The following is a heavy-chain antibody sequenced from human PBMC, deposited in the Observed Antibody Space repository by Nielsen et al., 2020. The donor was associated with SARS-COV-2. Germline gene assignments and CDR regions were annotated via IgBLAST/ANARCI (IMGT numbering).Heavy chain of an antibody. CDR2: ISYDGSNK. J-gene: IGHJ4*02. CDR3: ASGGYYDSCGYSDY. V-gene: IGHV3-30-3*01. CDR1: GFTFSSYA. Sequence: GGSLRLSCAASGFTFSSYAMHWVRQAPGKGLEWVAVISYDGSNKYYADSVKGRFTISRDNSRNTLYLQMNSLRAEDTAVYYCASGGYYDSCGYSDYWGQGTLVTVSS. D-gene: IGHD3-22*01.